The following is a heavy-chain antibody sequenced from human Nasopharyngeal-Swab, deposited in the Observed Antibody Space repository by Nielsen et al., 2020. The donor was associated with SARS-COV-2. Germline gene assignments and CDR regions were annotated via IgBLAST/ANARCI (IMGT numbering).Heavy chain of an antibody. CDR1: GYSVSSGYY. CDR2: VYKSGST. Sequence: SETLSLTCSVSGYSVSSGYYWGWIRQAPGKGPEWIGSVYKSGSTYFNPSLQSRVTLSLDTSKNQVSLKVTSVIAADTAMYYCARTSYDQNLVDVWGRGTTVTVSS. V-gene: IGHV4-38-2*02. CDR3: ARTSYDQNLVDV. J-gene: IGHJ6*02. D-gene: IGHD3-3*01.